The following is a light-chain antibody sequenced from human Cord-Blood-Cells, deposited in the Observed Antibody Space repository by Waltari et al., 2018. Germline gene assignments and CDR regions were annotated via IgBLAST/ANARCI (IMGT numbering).Light chain of an antibody. CDR2: GAS. CDR1: QSVSSN. V-gene: IGKV3D-15*01. J-gene: IGKJ3*01. Sequence: EIVMTQSPATLSVSPGERATLSCRASQSVSSNLAWYQQKPGQAPRLLIYGASIRATGIPARFSGSGSGTEFTLTISSRQSEDFAVYYCQQYNNWPFTFGPGTKVDIK. CDR3: QQYNNWPFT.